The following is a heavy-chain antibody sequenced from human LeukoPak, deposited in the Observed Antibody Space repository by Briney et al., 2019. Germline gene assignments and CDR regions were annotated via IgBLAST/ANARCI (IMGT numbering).Heavy chain of an antibody. J-gene: IGHJ6*03. CDR3: ARLGQKYYYYYMDV. V-gene: IGHV4-4*07. CDR1: GGSISSYY. CDR2: IYTSGST. Sequence: SETLSLTCTVSGGSISSYYWSWIRQPAGKGLEWIGRIYTSGSTNYSPSLKSRVTMSVDTSKNQFSLKLSSVTAADTAVYYCARLGQKYYYYYMDVWGKGTTVTVSS.